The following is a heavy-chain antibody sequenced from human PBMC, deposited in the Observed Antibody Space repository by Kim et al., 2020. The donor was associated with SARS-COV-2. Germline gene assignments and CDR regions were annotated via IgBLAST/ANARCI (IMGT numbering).Heavy chain of an antibody. J-gene: IGHJ4*02. CDR3: ARGSGYDFIIFDY. V-gene: IGHV6-1*01. D-gene: IGHD5-12*01. Sequence: YGVSGKSRRTINPDTSKNQFSLQLNSVTPEDTAVYYCARGSGYDFIIFDYWGQGTLVTVSS.